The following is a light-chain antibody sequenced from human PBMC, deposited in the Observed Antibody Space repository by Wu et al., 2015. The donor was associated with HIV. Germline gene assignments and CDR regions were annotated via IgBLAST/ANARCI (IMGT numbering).Light chain of an antibody. V-gene: IGKV3-15*01. Sequence: IVMTQSPATLSVSPGERATPSCRASLSISSNLAWYQQKPGQAPRLLIYAASTGATGIPARFSGSGSGTEFTLTISNMQSEDFAIYYCQQYADWPPGTFGPGTKVDIK. CDR3: QQYADWPPGT. CDR2: AAS. J-gene: IGKJ3*01. CDR1: LSISSN.